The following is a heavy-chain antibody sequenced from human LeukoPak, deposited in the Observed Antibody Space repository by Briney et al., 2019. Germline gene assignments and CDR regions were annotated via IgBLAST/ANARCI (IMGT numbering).Heavy chain of an antibody. J-gene: IGHJ6*02. V-gene: IGHV5-51*01. CDR1: GYDFTNYW. Sequence: GESLQISCKSSGYDFTNYWVGWVRQMPGKGLEWMGIFYPGDSDTRYNPPFQGQVTISADKSISTAFLQWSGLKASDTAMYYCARLRNGYYYGVDVWGQGTTVTVSS. CDR3: ARLRNGYYYGVDV. D-gene: IGHD2-8*01. CDR2: FYPGDSDT.